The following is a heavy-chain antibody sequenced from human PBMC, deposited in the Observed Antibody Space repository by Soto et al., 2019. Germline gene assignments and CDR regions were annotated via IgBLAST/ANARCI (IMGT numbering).Heavy chain of an antibody. J-gene: IGHJ4*02. Sequence: EVQLVESGGDFVQPGGSLRLSCAASGFTFSSYWMHWVRQVPGKGLVWVSRINSDGSRVNYADSVKGRFAISRDNAKNTLYLHVNSLPVEDTAVYSCARGGSGAYYQDYWGRGTLVTVSS. D-gene: IGHD3-22*01. CDR1: GFTFSSYW. CDR3: ARGGSGAYYQDY. CDR2: INSDGSRV. V-gene: IGHV3-74*01.